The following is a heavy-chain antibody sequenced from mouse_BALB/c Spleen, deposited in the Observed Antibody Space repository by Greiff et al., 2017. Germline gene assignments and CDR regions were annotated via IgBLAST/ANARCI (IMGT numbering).Heavy chain of an antibody. D-gene: IGHD4-1*01. V-gene: IGHV5-4*02. Sequence: DVMLVESGGGLVKPGGSLKLSCAASGFTFSDYYMYWVRQTPEKRLEWVATISDGGSYTYYPDSVKGRFTISRDNAKNNLYLQMSSLKSEDTAMYYCARGGLTGTLAMDYWGQGTSVTVSS. CDR1: GFTFSDYY. CDR2: ISDGGSYT. CDR3: ARGGLTGTLAMDY. J-gene: IGHJ4*01.